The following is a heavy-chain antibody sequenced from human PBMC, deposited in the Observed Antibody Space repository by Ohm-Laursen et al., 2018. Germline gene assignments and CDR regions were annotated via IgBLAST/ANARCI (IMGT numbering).Heavy chain of an antibody. J-gene: IGHJ4*02. D-gene: IGHD4-17*01. CDR1: GFTFSRYG. Sequence: SLRLSCAASGFTFSRYGMHWARQAPGKGLEWVAIIYYDGLNKYYADSVKGRFTISRDNSNNTLYLQMDSLRAGDTAVYYCARSHVHDFGDYLDFWGQGTLVTVSS. CDR3: ARSHVHDFGDYLDF. V-gene: IGHV3-33*01. CDR2: IYYDGLNK.